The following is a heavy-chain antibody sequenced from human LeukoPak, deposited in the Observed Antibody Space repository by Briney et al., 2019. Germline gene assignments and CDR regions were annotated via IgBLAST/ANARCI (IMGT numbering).Heavy chain of an antibody. CDR1: GFTFSSYT. CDR2: ISSSSSSI. Sequence: GGSLRLSCAASGFTFSSYTMNWVRQAPGKGLEWVSYISSSSSSIYYADSVKGRFTISRDNAKNSLYLHMNSLRDEDTAVYYCASSSGSCSRYFDLWGRGTLVTVSS. V-gene: IGHV3-48*02. CDR3: ASSSGSCSRYFDL. D-gene: IGHD1-26*01. J-gene: IGHJ2*01.